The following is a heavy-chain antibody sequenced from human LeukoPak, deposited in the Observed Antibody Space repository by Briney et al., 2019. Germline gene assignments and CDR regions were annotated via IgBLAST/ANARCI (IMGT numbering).Heavy chain of an antibody. CDR1: GFTFSSYA. CDR2: ISGSGGST. D-gene: IGHD3-22*01. CDR3: AKEMGYYYDSSGYPNWFDP. J-gene: IGHJ5*02. V-gene: IGHV3-23*01. Sequence: GGSLRLSCAASGFTFSSYAMSWVRQAPGKGLEWVSAISGSGGSTYYADSVKGRFTISRDNSKNTLYLQMNSLRAEDTAVYYCAKEMGYYYDSSGYPNWFDPWGQGTLVTVSS.